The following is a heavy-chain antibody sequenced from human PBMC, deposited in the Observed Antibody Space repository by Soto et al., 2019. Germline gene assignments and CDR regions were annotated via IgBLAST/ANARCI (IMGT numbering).Heavy chain of an antibody. CDR1: GFTFRDYY. V-gene: IGHV3-11*05. J-gene: IGHJ6*02. CDR3: AREYYYTMDV. Sequence: VQLVESGGGVVRPGGSLRLSCEASGFTFRDYYMTWFRQAPGKGLEWLSYIDSSTKYTNYADSVKGRFTISRDNAKNSLYLQMNSLRADDTAVYYCAREYYYTMDVWGQGTMVTVSS. CDR2: IDSSTKYT.